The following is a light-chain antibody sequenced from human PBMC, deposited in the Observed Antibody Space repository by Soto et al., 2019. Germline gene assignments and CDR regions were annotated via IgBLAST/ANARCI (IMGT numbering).Light chain of an antibody. V-gene: IGLV1-44*01. Sequence: QSVLTQSPSVSGTPGQRVTISCSGITSNIGRSIVSWYQQFTGAAPTVVIYGNNQRTSGVPVRFSASKSYTSASLAISGLQSEDEADYYCATWDDGVFVYGIGTKVTVL. CDR1: TSNIGRSI. J-gene: IGLJ1*01. CDR2: GNN. CDR3: ATWDDGVFV.